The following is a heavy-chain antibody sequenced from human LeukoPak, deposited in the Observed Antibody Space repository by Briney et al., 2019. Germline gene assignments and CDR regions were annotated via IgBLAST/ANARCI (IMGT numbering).Heavy chain of an antibody. J-gene: IGHJ4*02. Sequence: GRSLRLSCAASGFTFDDYAMHWVRQAPGEGLEWVSGISWNSGSIGYADSVKGRFTISRGKAKNSLYLQMNSLRAEDTALYYCAKDPNYSSSWYLNYWGQGTLVTVSS. V-gene: IGHV3-9*01. D-gene: IGHD6-13*01. CDR2: ISWNSGSI. CDR3: AKDPNYSSSWYLNY. CDR1: GFTFDDYA.